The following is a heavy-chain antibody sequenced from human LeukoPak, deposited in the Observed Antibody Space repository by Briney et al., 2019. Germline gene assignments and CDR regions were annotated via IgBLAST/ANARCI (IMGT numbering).Heavy chain of an antibody. CDR3: ATNRGLRGIFDY. J-gene: IGHJ4*02. CDR2: ISSSSSYI. D-gene: IGHD4-17*01. CDR1: GFTFSSYS. Sequence: GGSLRLSCAASGFTFSSYSMNWVRQAPGKGLEWVSSISSSSSYIYYADSVKGRFTISRDNAKNSLYLQMNSLRAEDTAVYYCATNRGLRGIFDYWGQGTLVTVFS. V-gene: IGHV3-21*01.